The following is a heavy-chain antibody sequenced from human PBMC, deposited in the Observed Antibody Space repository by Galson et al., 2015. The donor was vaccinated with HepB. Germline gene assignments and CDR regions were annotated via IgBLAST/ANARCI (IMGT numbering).Heavy chain of an antibody. CDR3: ARVYFGSGSSSAYWYFDL. CDR2: IRYDGSNK. CDR1: GFTFSNYG. J-gene: IGHJ2*01. V-gene: IGHV3-30*02. D-gene: IGHD3-10*01. Sequence: SLRLSCAASGFTFSNYGMHWVRQAPGKGLEWVAFIRYDGSNKYYADSVKGRFTVSRDTSKNTLYLQMDSLRDEGTAVSYCARVYFGSGSSSAYWYFDLWGRGALVTVSS.